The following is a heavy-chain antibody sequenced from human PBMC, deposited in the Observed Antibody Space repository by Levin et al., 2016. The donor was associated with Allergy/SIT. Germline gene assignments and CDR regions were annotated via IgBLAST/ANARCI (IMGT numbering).Heavy chain of an antibody. V-gene: IGHV3-7*05. J-gene: IGHJ4*02. D-gene: IGHD4-17*01. Sequence: VRQMPGKGLEWVANMNQDGTKKYYADSVKGRFTISGDNAKNSLYLQMNSLRAEDTAIYYCARDSVTPRFDYWGQGSLVTVSS. CDR2: MNQDGTKK. CDR3: ARDSVTPRFDY.